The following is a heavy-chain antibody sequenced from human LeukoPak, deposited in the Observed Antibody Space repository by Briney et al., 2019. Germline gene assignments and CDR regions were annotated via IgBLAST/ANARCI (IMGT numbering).Heavy chain of an antibody. CDR2: FDPEDGET. D-gene: IGHD1-26*01. V-gene: IGHV1-24*01. CDR1: GYTLTELS. CDR3: ATDRGEWELLTS. J-gene: IGHJ3*01. Sequence: ASVKVSCKVSGYTLTELSMHWVRQAPGKGLEWMGGFDPEDGETIYAQKFQGRVTMTEDTSTDTAYMELSSLRSEDTAVYYCATDRGEWELLTSWGQGTMVTVSS.